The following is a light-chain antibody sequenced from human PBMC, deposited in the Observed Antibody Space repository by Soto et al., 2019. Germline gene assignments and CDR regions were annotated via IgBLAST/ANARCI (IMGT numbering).Light chain of an antibody. CDR2: GAS. V-gene: IGKV3-15*01. CDR1: QSVGSN. J-gene: IGKJ5*01. CDR3: QQYGNAPIT. Sequence: EIVMTQSPATLSVSPGDRATLSCRASQSVGSNLAWYQQKPGQAPRLPIYGASTRVTGIPARFSGSGSGTDFTLSISRLEVEDFAVYHCQQYGNAPITFGQGTRLEIK.